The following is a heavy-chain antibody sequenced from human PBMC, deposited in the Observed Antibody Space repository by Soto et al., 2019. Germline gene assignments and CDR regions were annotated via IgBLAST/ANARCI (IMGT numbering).Heavy chain of an antibody. Sequence: SETLSLTCTVSGGSISSTTYSWGWIRQPPGKGLEWIGSMYYSGSTYYNPSLKSRVTISVDTSKNQFSLKLSSVTAADTAVYYCARDVNYYGSGSPPRWFDPWGQGTLVTVSS. CDR3: ARDVNYYGSGSPPRWFDP. CDR2: MYYSGST. CDR1: GGSISSTTYS. D-gene: IGHD3-10*01. J-gene: IGHJ5*02. V-gene: IGHV4-39*07.